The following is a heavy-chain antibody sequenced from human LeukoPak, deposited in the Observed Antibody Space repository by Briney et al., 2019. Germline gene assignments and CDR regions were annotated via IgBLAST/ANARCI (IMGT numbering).Heavy chain of an antibody. Sequence: GGSLRLSCAVSGFTVSSNYMSWVRQAPGKGLEWVSVIYSGGSTYYSDSVKGRFTISRDNSKNTLYLQMNSLRAEDTAVYYCVREINYDKVNWFDPWGQGTLVTVSS. D-gene: IGHD3-22*01. V-gene: IGHV3-53*01. CDR1: GFTVSSNY. J-gene: IGHJ5*02. CDR2: IYSGGST. CDR3: VREINYDKVNWFDP.